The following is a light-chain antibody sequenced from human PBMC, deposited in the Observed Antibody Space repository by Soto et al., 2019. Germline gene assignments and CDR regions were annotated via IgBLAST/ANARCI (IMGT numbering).Light chain of an antibody. CDR1: QSVSSK. Sequence: EIVMTQSPATLSLSPGQRATLSCRASQSVSSKLAWYQQRPGQAPRLLIYGASSGATGIPDRFSGSGSGTDFTLTSRLEPEDFAIYYCQQYGGVPYTFGQGTKVDIK. V-gene: IGKV3-20*01. CDR2: GAS. J-gene: IGKJ2*01. CDR3: QQYGGVPYT.